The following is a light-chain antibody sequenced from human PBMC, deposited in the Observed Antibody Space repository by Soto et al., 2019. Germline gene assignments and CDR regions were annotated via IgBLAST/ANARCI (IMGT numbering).Light chain of an antibody. CDR3: QQRSNWPLT. V-gene: IGKV3-11*01. Sequence: EIVLTQSPATLSLSPGERATLSCRASQSVSSYLAWYQQKPGQAPRLLIYDASNKATGVPARFSGSGSGKDFTLTISSLEPEDFAVYYCQQRSNWPLTLGGGTKVAIK. CDR1: QSVSSY. CDR2: DAS. J-gene: IGKJ4*01.